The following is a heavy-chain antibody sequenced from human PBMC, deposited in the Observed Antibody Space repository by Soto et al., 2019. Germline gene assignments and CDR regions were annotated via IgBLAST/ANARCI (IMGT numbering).Heavy chain of an antibody. CDR1: GFTFDDYA. J-gene: IGHJ6*03. CDR2: ISWNSGNI. V-gene: IGHV3-9*01. Sequence: EVQLVESGGGLVQPGRSLRPSCAASGFTFDDYAMHWVRQAPGKGQEWVSGISWNSGNIDYADCVKGRFSIFRDNAKNSLYQQMNSLRVEDTAFYYCAKAIGGGSSYGLSGYYYFYMDVWGKGTPVTVSS. D-gene: IGHD2-15*01. CDR3: AKAIGGGSSYGLSGYYYFYMDV.